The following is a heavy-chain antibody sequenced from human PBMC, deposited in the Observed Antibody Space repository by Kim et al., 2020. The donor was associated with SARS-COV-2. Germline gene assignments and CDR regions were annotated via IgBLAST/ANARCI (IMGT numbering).Heavy chain of an antibody. V-gene: IGHV3-7*01. CDR2: IKQDGSGK. D-gene: IGHD3-10*01. Sequence: GGSLRLSCAASGFTFSSYWMSWVRQAPGKGLEWVANIKQDGSGKYYVDSVKGRFTISRDNAKNSLYLQMNSLRAEDTAVYYCARDQGWVGEYPRAFDIWGPGTMVTVSS. CDR1: GFTFSSYW. CDR3: ARDQGWVGEYPRAFDI. J-gene: IGHJ3*02.